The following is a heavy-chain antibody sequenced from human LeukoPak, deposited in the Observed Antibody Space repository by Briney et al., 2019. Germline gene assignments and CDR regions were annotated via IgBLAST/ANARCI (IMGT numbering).Heavy chain of an antibody. Sequence: GRSLRLSCAPSGFTFSTYYMNWVRQAPGKGLEWVSFITGSSSYIYYTDSVKGRFTISRDNAKNSLFLQMNSLRDEDTAVYYCASGFSSSPYFDYWGQGTLVTVSS. V-gene: IGHV3-21*01. J-gene: IGHJ4*02. CDR1: GFTFSTYY. CDR2: ITGSSSYI. D-gene: IGHD6-6*01. CDR3: ASGFSSSPYFDY.